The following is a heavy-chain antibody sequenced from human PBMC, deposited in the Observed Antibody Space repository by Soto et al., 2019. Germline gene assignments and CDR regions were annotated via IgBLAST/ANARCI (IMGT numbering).Heavy chain of an antibody. D-gene: IGHD6-19*01. Sequence: ASVKVSCKASGYTFTSYGISWVRQAPGQGLEWMGWISAYNGNTNYAQKLQGRVTMTTDTSTSTAYMELRSLRSDDTAVYYCARAGAVAGDYYYYGMDVWGQGTTVTVSS. J-gene: IGHJ6*02. V-gene: IGHV1-18*01. CDR1: GYTFTSYG. CDR2: ISAYNGNT. CDR3: ARAGAVAGDYYYYGMDV.